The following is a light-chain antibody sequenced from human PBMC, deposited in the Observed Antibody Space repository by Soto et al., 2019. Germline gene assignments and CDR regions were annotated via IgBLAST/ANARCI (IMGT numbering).Light chain of an antibody. CDR2: KAS. Sequence: DIQMTQSPSTLSASVGDGVTITCRASQSITTWLAWYQQKPGKAPKILIYKASSLESGVPSRFSGSGSGPEFTLTISSLQPDDFATYYCQHYNSYPWTFGQGTKVDIK. V-gene: IGKV1-5*03. CDR1: QSITTW. CDR3: QHYNSYPWT. J-gene: IGKJ1*01.